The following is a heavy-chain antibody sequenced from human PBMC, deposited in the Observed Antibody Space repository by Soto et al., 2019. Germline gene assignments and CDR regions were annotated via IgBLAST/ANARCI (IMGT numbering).Heavy chain of an antibody. J-gene: IGHJ5*02. CDR2: ISSNGGST. V-gene: IGHV3-64D*08. Sequence: GGSLRLSCSASGFTFSSYAMHWVRQAPGKGLEYVSAISSNGGSTYYADSVKGRFTISRDNSKNTLYLQMSSLRAEDTAVYYCVKGDEWELAPVHRFDPWGQGNLVTVSS. D-gene: IGHD1-26*01. CDR3: VKGDEWELAPVHRFDP. CDR1: GFTFSSYA.